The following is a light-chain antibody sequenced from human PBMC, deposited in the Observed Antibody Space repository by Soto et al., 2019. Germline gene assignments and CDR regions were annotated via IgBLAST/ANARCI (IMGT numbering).Light chain of an antibody. CDR1: SSNIGGNS. CDR3: SSYTNKNTWV. J-gene: IGLJ3*02. Sequence: QSVMTQPPSVSAAPGQKVTISCSGSSSNIGGNSVSWYQQLPGTAPKLMIYEVTSRPSGVSNRFSGSTSGNTASLTISGLQDEDEAAYYCSSYTNKNTWVFGGGTQLTVL. V-gene: IGLV2-14*01. CDR2: EVT.